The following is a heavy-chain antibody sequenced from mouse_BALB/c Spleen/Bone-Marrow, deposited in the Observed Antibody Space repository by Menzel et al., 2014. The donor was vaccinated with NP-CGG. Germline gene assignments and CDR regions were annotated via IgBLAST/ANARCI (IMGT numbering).Heavy chain of an antibody. V-gene: IGHV5-9-3*01. CDR3: ARHGITRLLDY. Sequence: EVHLVESGGGLVKPGGSLKLSCAASGFTFSSYAMPWVRQTPEKRLEWVVTISSGGSYTYYPDSVKGRFTISRDNAKNTLYLQMSSLRSEDTAMYYCARHGITRLLDYWGQGTTLTVSS. D-gene: IGHD2-4*01. J-gene: IGHJ2*01. CDR1: GFTFSSYA. CDR2: ISSGGSYT.